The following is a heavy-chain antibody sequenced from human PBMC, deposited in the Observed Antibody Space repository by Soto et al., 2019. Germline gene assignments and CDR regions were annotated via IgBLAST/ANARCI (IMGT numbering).Heavy chain of an antibody. Sequence: QVQLQESGPGLVKPSGTLSLTCAVSVGSISIINWWNWVRQPPGKGLGWIGEIYHSGSTNYHPSLKRRVTISVDKSKNQFSLNLRSVTAADTAVYYCARGKHRSYDSSGCWFDPWGQGTLVTVSS. J-gene: IGHJ5*02. CDR1: VGSISIINW. D-gene: IGHD3-22*01. V-gene: IGHV4-4*02. CDR2: IYHSGST. CDR3: ARGKHRSYDSSGCWFDP.